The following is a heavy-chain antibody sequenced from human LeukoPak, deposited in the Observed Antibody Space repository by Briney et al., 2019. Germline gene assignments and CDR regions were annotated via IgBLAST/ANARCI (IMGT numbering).Heavy chain of an antibody. CDR3: AKWGTPSDYWGFFDP. V-gene: IGHV3-20*01. D-gene: IGHD3-3*01. J-gene: IGHJ5*02. CDR2: IKKNGGTP. Sequence: PGGTLRLSCASFGFTFRIYALAWVRQGPGKGLEWVSHIKKNGGTPLYADSVKGRFTISRDNAKNFLYLQMNSLRAEDTAFYHCAKWGTPSDYWGFFDPWGQGTLVTVSS. CDR1: GFTFRIYA.